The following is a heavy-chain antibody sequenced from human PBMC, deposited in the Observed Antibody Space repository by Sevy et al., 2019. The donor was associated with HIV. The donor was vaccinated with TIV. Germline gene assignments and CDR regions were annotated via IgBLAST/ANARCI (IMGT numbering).Heavy chain of an antibody. CDR2: IRGSSNYI. CDR1: GFTFTTYT. CDR3: ARPYGSGSWEAFDI. J-gene: IGHJ3*02. Sequence: GGSLRLSCAASGFTFTTYTMNWVRQAPGKGLEWVSSIRGSSNYIYYADSVKGRFTISRDNAKISLYLQMNSLRAEDTAVYYCARPYGSGSWEAFDIWGQGTMVTVSS. V-gene: IGHV3-21*01. D-gene: IGHD3-10*01.